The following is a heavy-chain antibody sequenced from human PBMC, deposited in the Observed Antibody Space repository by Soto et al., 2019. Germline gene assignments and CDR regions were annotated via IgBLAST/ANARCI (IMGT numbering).Heavy chain of an antibody. CDR2: ISCDVSNK. D-gene: IGHD3-9*01. J-gene: IGHJ6*04. CDR1: GFTFSSYG. Sequence: WGSRRLSCAASGFTFSSYGLPWVRQAPGKGLEWVAVISCDVSNKYYADSVKGRFTISRDDSKNTLYLQMNSLRAEDTAVYYCAKDLLHFDWSTSQGGMDAWGKGKTVTVSP. V-gene: IGHV3-30*18. CDR3: AKDLLHFDWSTSQGGMDA.